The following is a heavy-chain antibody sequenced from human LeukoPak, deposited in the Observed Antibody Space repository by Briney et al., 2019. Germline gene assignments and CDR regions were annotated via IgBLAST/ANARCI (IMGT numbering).Heavy chain of an antibody. J-gene: IGHJ5*02. Sequence: PGGSLRLSCAASGFTFSSYSMNWVRQAPGKGLEWVSYISSASNTIYYADSVKGRFTISRDNAKNSLYLQMNSLRAEDTAMYYCARDGWFGDNNWLDPWGQGTLVTVSS. CDR3: ARDGWFGDNNWLDP. CDR2: ISSASNTI. V-gene: IGHV3-48*01. CDR1: GFTFSSYS. D-gene: IGHD3-10*01.